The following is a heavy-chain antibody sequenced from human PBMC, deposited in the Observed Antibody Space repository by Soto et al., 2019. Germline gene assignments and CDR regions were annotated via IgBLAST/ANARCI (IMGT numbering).Heavy chain of an antibody. CDR3: ARRLGYCSGGSCPTDY. Sequence: EVQLVESGGGLVQPGGSLRLSCAASGFTFSSFNMNWVRQAPGKGLEWVSFVTSGGGTIYYADSVKGRFTISRVNAKDSLYLQMNSLRAEDTAVYYCARRLGYCSGGSCPTDYWGQGTLVTVSS. V-gene: IGHV3-48*01. CDR1: GFTFSSFN. J-gene: IGHJ4*02. CDR2: VTSGGGTI. D-gene: IGHD2-15*01.